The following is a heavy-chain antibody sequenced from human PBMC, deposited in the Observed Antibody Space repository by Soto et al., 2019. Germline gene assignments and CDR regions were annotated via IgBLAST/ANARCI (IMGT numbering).Heavy chain of an antibody. CDR3: AREVASYGSTYFDY. V-gene: IGHV4-59*01. J-gene: IGHJ4*02. CDR2: INYGGTT. CDR1: GGSIRGYY. D-gene: IGHD5-18*01. Sequence: SETLSLTCTVSGGSIRGYYWTWIRQSPGKGLEWIGYINYGGTTKYNPFLNSRVTISVGTSQNQISLRLTSVTAADTGVYYCAREVASYGSTYFDYWSKGSLVTVSS.